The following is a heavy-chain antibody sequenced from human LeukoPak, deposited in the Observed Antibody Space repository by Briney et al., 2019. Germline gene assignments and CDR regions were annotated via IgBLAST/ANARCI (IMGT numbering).Heavy chain of an antibody. J-gene: IGHJ4*02. CDR3: ARGRDGYNYRFFGY. CDR2: IYYSGST. D-gene: IGHD5-24*01. V-gene: IGHV4-59*01. CDR1: GGSISSYY. Sequence: PSEALSLTCTVSGGSISSYYWSWIRQPPGKGLEWIGYIYYSGSTYYNPSLKSRVTISVDTSTNQFSLKLRSVTAADTAVYYCARGRDGYNYRFFGYWGQGTLVTVSS.